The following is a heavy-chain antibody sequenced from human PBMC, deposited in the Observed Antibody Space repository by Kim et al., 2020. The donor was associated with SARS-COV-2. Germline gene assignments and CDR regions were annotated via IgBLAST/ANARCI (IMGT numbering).Heavy chain of an antibody. CDR2: IKSKTDGGTT. J-gene: IGHJ6*02. Sequence: GGSLRLSCAASGFTFSNAWMSWVRQAPGKGLEWVGRIKSKTDGGTTDYAAPVKGRFTISRDDSKNTLYLQMNSLKTEDTAVYYCTTRVVAGGYPYYYYGMDVWGQGTTVTVSS. CDR3: TTRVVAGGYPYYYYGMDV. CDR1: GFTFSNAW. D-gene: IGHD2-15*01. V-gene: IGHV3-15*01.